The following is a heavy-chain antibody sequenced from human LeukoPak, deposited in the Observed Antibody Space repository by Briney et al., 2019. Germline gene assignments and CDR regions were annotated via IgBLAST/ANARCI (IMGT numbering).Heavy chain of an antibody. CDR3: TRVGYIDEGIDY. D-gene: IGHD5-24*01. J-gene: IGHJ4*02. V-gene: IGHV3-23*01. Sequence: PGGSLRLSCEASEFTFSNYAMSWVRQSPGKGLEWVATISGGGGTTHYADSVKGRFTISRDNAKNSLYLQMNSLRAEDTAIYYCTRVGYIDEGIDYWGQGTLVTVSS. CDR1: EFTFSNYA. CDR2: ISGGGGTT.